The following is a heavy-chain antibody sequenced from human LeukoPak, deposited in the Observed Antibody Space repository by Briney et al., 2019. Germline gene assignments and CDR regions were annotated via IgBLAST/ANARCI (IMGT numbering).Heavy chain of an antibody. V-gene: IGHV4-31*03. Sequence: SETLSLTCTVSGGSISSGGYYWSWIRQHPGKGLEWIGYIYYSGSTYYNPSLKSRVTISVDTSKNQFSLKLSSVTAADTAVYYCARDQGHSYDIWGQGTMVTVSS. D-gene: IGHD5-18*01. CDR2: IYYSGST. CDR1: GGSISSGGYY. J-gene: IGHJ3*02. CDR3: ARDQGHSYDI.